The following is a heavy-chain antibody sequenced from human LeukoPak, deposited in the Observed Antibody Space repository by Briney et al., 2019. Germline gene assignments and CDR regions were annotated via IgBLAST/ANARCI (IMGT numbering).Heavy chain of an antibody. CDR1: GFTFSSYA. CDR2: ISGSGVST. D-gene: IGHD5-18*01. V-gene: IGHV3-23*01. Sequence: PGGSLRLSCAASGFTFSSYAMSWVRQAPGKGLEWVSAISGSGVSTYYADSVKGRFTISRDNSKNTLYLQMNSLRAEDTAVYYCAKDRRLGYSYGYHDYWGQGTLVTVSS. CDR3: AKDRRLGYSYGYHDY. J-gene: IGHJ4*02.